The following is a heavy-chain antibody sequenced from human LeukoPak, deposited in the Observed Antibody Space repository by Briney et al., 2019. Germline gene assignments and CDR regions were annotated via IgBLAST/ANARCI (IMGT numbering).Heavy chain of an antibody. Sequence: SETLSLTCTVPDDSISSFYWGWIRPPPREGLEWIGYIHSVGHTNYNPSLKSRVSMSIDTSKKQFSLKVTSVTATDTAIYYCARHITNSGSAFDLWGRGTLVTVSS. CDR1: DDSISSFY. CDR2: IHSVGHT. J-gene: IGHJ2*01. V-gene: IGHV4-59*08. CDR3: ARHITNSGSAFDL. D-gene: IGHD3-10*01.